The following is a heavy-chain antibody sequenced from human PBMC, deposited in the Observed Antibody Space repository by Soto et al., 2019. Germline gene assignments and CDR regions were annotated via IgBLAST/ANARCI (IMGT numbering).Heavy chain of an antibody. J-gene: IGHJ6*02. V-gene: IGHV1-8*01. Sequence: QVQLVQSGAEVKKPGASVKVSSKASGYTFTSYDINWVRQATGQGLEWMGWMNPNSGNTGYAQKFQGRVTMTRNTSISTAYMELSSLRSEDTAVYYCARGSSGSYPYYYYYGMDVWGQGTTVTVSS. CDR1: GYTFTSYD. D-gene: IGHD1-26*01. CDR2: MNPNSGNT. CDR3: ARGSSGSYPYYYYYGMDV.